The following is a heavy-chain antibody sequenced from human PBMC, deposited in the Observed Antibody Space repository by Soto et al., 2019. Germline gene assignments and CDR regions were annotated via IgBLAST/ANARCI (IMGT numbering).Heavy chain of an antibody. Sequence: GGSLRLSCAASGFTFSLYNMNWVRQAPGKGLEWVSSITSGSSYIYHADSVKGRFTISRDDAKNSLYLQMNRLRAEDTAVYYCVRGFRPGYDAGYNWFDPWGQGTLVTVSS. CDR2: ITSGSSYI. D-gene: IGHD5-12*01. V-gene: IGHV3-21*06. CDR3: VRGFRPGYDAGYNWFDP. J-gene: IGHJ5*02. CDR1: GFTFSLYN.